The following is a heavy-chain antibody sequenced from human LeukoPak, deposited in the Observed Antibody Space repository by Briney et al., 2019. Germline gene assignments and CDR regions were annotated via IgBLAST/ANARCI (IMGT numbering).Heavy chain of an antibody. Sequence: PGGSLRLSCAASGFTVSSNYMSWVRQAPGKGLEWASVIYSGGSTYYADSVKGRFTISRDNSKNTLYLQMNSLRAEDTAVYYCARDLHAYYDFWSGYYDYWGQGTLVTVSS. CDR2: IYSGGST. CDR3: ARDLHAYYDFWSGYYDY. D-gene: IGHD3-3*01. J-gene: IGHJ4*02. CDR1: GFTVSSNY. V-gene: IGHV3-66*01.